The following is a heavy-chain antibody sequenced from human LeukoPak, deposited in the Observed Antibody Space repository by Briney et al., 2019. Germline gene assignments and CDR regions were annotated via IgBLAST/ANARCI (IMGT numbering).Heavy chain of an antibody. V-gene: IGHV4-31*03. Sequence: SHTLSLTCTVSGGSISSVGYYWSWIRQHPGKGLEWIGYIYYSGSTYYNPSLKSRVTISVDTSKNQFSLKLSSVTAADTAVYYCASALEYRVYAFDIWGQGTMVTVSS. CDR3: ASALEYRVYAFDI. CDR1: GGSISSVGYY. D-gene: IGHD2/OR15-2a*01. J-gene: IGHJ3*02. CDR2: IYYSGST.